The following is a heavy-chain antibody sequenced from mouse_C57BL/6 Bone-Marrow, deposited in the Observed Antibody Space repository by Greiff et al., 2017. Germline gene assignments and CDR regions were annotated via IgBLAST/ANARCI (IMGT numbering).Heavy chain of an antibody. CDR3: ARMTRAMYYGSSYEYYAMDY. CDR1: GFSLTSYA. V-gene: IGHV2-9-1*01. J-gene: IGHJ4*01. CDR2: ILTGGGT. D-gene: IGHD1-1*01. Sequence: VQLQQSGPGLVAPSQSLSITCPVSGFSLTSYAISWVRQPPGKGLEWLGVILTGGGTNYNSALKSRLSISKDNSKSQVFLKMNSLETDNTARYNCARMTRAMYYGSSYEYYAMDYWRQGTTVAVSS.